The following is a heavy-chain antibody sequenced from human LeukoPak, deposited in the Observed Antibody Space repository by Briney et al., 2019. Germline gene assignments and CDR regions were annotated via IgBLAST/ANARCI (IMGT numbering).Heavy chain of an antibody. Sequence: SETLSLTCTASGGSISSYYWSWIRQPPGKGLEWIGYIYYSGSTNYNPSLKSRVTISVDTSKNQFSLKLSSVTAADTAVYYCARGGLTVAEDYWGQGTLVTVSS. J-gene: IGHJ4*02. CDR2: IYYSGST. V-gene: IGHV4-59*01. CDR3: ARGGLTVAEDY. CDR1: GGSISSYY. D-gene: IGHD4-23*01.